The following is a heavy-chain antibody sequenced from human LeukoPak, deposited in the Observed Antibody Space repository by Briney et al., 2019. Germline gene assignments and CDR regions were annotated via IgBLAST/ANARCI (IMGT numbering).Heavy chain of an antibody. J-gene: IGHJ4*02. CDR3: ARGVVKGGWYHLFDY. CDR1: GYTFTSYD. V-gene: IGHV1-8*03. Sequence: ASVTVSCTASGYTFTSYDINWVRQAPGQGLEWMGWMNPNSGNTVYAQKFQGRVTITRNTSISTAYMELSSLRSEDTAMYYCARGVVKGGWYHLFDYWGQGTLVTVSS. D-gene: IGHD6-19*01. CDR2: MNPNSGNT.